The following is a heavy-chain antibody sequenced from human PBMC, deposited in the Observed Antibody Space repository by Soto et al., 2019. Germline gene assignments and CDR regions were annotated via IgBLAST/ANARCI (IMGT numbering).Heavy chain of an antibody. J-gene: IGHJ4*02. CDR3: ARGDIAAAGIDGYFDY. D-gene: IGHD6-13*01. Sequence: QVQLVQSGAEVKKPGSSVKVSCKASGGTFSSYTISWVRQAPGQGLEWMGRIIPTLGIANYAQKFQGRVTITADKSTSTANMELSSLRSEDTAVYYCARGDIAAAGIDGYFDYWGQGTLVTVSS. V-gene: IGHV1-69*02. CDR1: GGTFSSYT. CDR2: IIPTLGIA.